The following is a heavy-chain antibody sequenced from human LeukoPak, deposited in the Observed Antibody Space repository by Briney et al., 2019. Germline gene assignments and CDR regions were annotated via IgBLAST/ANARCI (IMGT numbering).Heavy chain of an antibody. D-gene: IGHD5-12*01. CDR3: ARGKIHIVAPITTDAFDI. J-gene: IGHJ3*02. Sequence: SVNVSCKASGGTFSSYTISWVRQAPGQGLEWMGRILPIHITNYAQRFQGRVTITADKSTSTAYMELSSLRSEDTAVYYCARGKIHIVAPITTDAFDIWGQGTMVAVSS. CDR2: ILPIHIT. CDR1: GGTFSSYT. V-gene: IGHV1-69*02.